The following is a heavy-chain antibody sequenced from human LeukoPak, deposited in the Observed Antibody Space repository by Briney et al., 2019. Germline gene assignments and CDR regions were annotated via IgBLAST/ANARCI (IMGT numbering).Heavy chain of an antibody. CDR2: IIPIFAIV. J-gene: IGHJ4*02. D-gene: IGHD3-22*01. CDR3: ARADSSGYSLDENFDY. V-gene: IGHV1-69*04. Sequence: SVHVSCKASRGTLSSYALNWVRQATGQGLEWIGRIIPIFAIVNNAHNFQGRVTITADKSTNTAYMELSSLRFEDTAFYYCARADSSGYSLDENFDYWGQGTLVTVSS. CDR1: RGTLSSYA.